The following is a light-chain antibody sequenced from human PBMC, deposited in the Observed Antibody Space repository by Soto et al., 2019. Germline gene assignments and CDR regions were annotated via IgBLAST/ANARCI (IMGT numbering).Light chain of an antibody. J-gene: IGLJ2*01. CDR3: QSYDTSLSGVV. CDR1: SSNIGAGHD. Sequence: QSVLTQPPSVSGAPGQRVTISCTGSSSNIGAGHDIHWYQHLPGTVPKLLIYGNSNRPSGVPDRFSGSKSGTSASLVITGLQAEDEADYYCQSYDTSLSGVVFGGGTKLTVL. CDR2: GNS. V-gene: IGLV1-40*01.